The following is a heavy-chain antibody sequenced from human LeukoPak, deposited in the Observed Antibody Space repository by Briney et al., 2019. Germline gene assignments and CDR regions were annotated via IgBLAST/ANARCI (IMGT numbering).Heavy chain of an antibody. CDR1: GGSISSGGYS. CDR2: IYHSGST. D-gene: IGHD5-12*01. CDR3: ARGVATPDLDYYFDY. J-gene: IGHJ4*02. Sequence: SQTLSLTCAVSGGSISSGGYSWSWIRQPPGKGLEWIGYIYHSGSTYYNPSLKSRATISVDRSKNQFSLKLSSVTAADTAVYYCARGVATPDLDYYFDYWGQGTLVIVSS. V-gene: IGHV4-30-2*01.